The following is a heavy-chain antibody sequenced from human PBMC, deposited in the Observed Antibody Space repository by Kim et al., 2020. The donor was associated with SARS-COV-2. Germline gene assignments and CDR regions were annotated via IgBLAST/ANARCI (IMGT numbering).Heavy chain of an antibody. CDR1: GFTFSNYA. CDR3: AKTITGYFDY. Sequence: GGSLRLSCAASGFTFSNYAMNWVRQAPGKGLEWVSAISGSGDSTFYTDSVKGRFSISRDNSKNTLYLQMNSLRAEDTAVYYCAKTITGYFDYWGQGTLVTVSS. CDR2: ISGSGDST. V-gene: IGHV3-23*01. D-gene: IGHD5-12*01. J-gene: IGHJ4*02.